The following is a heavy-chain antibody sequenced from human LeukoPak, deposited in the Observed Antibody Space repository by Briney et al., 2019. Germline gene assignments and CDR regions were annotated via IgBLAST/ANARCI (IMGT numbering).Heavy chain of an antibody. D-gene: IGHD6-13*01. CDR2: IYTGGST. CDR3: AKGRGAEMAAALNY. Sequence: GGSLRLSCAASGLTVSSNYMSWVRQAPGKGLEWVSVIYTGGSTYYADSAKGRFTISRDNSKDTLFLQMNSLRADDTAVYSCAKGRGAEMAAALNYWGQGALVTVSS. J-gene: IGHJ4*02. CDR1: GLTVSSNY. V-gene: IGHV3-66*01.